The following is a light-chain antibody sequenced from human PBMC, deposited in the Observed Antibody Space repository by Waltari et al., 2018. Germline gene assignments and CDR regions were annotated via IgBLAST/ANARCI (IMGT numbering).Light chain of an antibody. V-gene: IGLV2-23*02. CDR2: EVS. J-gene: IGLJ2*01. CDR1: SSDVGNYNL. CDR3: SSYAGGSIVI. Sequence: HSALTQPASVSGSLGQSITISCTGTSSDVGNYNLVSWYQQHPGKAPNLTIYEVSKRPVRVPSRFSGSKSGNAASLTISGLQAEDEADYYCSSYAGGSIVIFSGGTKVTVL.